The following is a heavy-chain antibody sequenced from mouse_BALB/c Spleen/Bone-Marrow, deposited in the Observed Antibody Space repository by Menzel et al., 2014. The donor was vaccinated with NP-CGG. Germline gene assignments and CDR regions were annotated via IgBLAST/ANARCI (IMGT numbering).Heavy chain of an antibody. Sequence: DVKLQESGPGLVKPSQSLSLTCSVTGYSITSGHYRNWIRQFPGNKLEWMGYINYDGTNNYNPSLRNRISITRDTSKNQFFLKLNSVTTEDTATYFCGRDRGNYYGTSYIAYWGQGTLVTVSA. CDR1: GYSITSGHY. CDR3: GRDRGNYYGTSYIAY. V-gene: IGHV3-6*02. D-gene: IGHD1-1*01. CDR2: INYDGTN. J-gene: IGHJ3*01.